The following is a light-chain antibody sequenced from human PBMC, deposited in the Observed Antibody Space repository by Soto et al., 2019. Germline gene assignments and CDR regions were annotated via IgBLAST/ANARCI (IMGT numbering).Light chain of an antibody. CDR1: QRINRW. CDR2: KAS. CDR3: QQYSTYPYI. J-gene: IGKJ2*01. V-gene: IGKV1-5*03. Sequence: DIQMTQSPSTLSASVGDRVTITCRASQRINRWLAWYQQKPGQAPKLLIYKASTLESGVPSRFSGGGIGTEFSLSISSLQPDDFATYYCQQYSTYPYIFGQGTKVEIK.